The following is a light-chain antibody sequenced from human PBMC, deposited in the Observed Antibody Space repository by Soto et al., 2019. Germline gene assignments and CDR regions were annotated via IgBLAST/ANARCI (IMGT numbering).Light chain of an antibody. CDR2: KAS. CDR1: QSISSW. Sequence: DIQMTQSPSTLSASVGDRVTITCRASQSISSWLAWYQQKPGKAPKLLIYKASSLESGVPSRFSGSGSGTEFTLTISSLQPDDFGAYFCQQYNSYPLTFGGGTKVEIK. V-gene: IGKV1-5*03. J-gene: IGKJ4*01. CDR3: QQYNSYPLT.